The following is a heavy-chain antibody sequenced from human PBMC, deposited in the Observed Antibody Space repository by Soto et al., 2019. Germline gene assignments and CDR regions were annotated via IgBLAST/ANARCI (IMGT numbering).Heavy chain of an antibody. V-gene: IGHV3-30*18. CDR2: ISYDGSNK. J-gene: IGHJ4*02. CDR1: GFTFSSYG. D-gene: IGHD1-1*01. CDR3: AKDRELEPPSYYFDY. Sequence: GGSLRLSCAASGFTFSSYGMHWVRQAPGKGLEWVAVISYDGSNKYYADSVKGRFTISRDNSKNTLYLQMNSLRAEDTAVYYCAKDRELEPPSYYFDYWGQGTLVTVSS.